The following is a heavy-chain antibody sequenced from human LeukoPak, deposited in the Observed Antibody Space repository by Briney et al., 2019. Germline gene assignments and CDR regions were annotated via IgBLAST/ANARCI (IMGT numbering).Heavy chain of an antibody. CDR3: AREWYYGMDV. J-gene: IGHJ6*02. CDR2: IIPIFGTA. CDR1: GGTFSSYA. V-gene: IGHV1-69*13. Sequence: ASVKVSCKASGGTFSSYAISWVRQAPGQGLEWMGGIIPIFGTANYAQTFQGRVTITADESTSTAYMELSSLRSEDTAVYYCAREWYYGMDVWGQGTTVTVSS.